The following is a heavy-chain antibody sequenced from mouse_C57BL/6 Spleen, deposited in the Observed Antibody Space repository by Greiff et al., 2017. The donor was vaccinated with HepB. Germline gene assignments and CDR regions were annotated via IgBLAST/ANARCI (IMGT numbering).Heavy chain of an antibody. CDR3: ARAKYYGSSLYYFDY. CDR1: GYTFTSYW. V-gene: IGHV1-50*01. Sequence: QVQLQQPGAELVKPGASVKLSCKASGYTFTSYWMQWVQQRPGLGLEWIGEIDPSDSYPNYNQKFKGKATLTLDTSASTAYMQLSSLTSEDSAVYYCARAKYYGSSLYYFDYWGQGTTLTVSS. J-gene: IGHJ2*01. D-gene: IGHD1-1*01. CDR2: IDPSDSYP.